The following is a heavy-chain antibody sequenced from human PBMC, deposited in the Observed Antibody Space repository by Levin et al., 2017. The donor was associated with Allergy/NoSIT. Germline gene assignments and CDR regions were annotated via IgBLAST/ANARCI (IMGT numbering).Heavy chain of an antibody. CDR3: ARRHWGSTYDNWFDP. V-gene: IGHV4-39*01. CDR1: GGSISSSSYY. D-gene: IGHD7-27*01. J-gene: IGHJ5*02. Sequence: PSETLSLTCTVSGGSISSSSYYCDWIRQPPGRGLEWIGSIYYGGSTYLNPSLKSRVTVSIDTSKNQFSLKLRSVTAADTAVYYCARRHWGSTYDNWFDPWGQGTLVTVSS. CDR2: IYYGGST.